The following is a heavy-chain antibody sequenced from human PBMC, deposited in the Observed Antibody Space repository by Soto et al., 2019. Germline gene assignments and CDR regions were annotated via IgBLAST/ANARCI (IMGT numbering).Heavy chain of an antibody. CDR2: MNPNSGGT. Sequence: QVQLVQSGADVKKPGASVKVSCKTSGYTFSGYFMHWLRQAPGQGLEWMGWMNPNSGGTDYAQNFQGRVSMTWDTSISTAYMELGRLRSDATAIYYCVRGYVSSSWRVLDSGGQGTRVTVSS. V-gene: IGHV1-2*02. CDR3: VRGYVSSSWRVLDS. CDR1: GYTFSGYF. D-gene: IGHD6-13*01. J-gene: IGHJ5*01.